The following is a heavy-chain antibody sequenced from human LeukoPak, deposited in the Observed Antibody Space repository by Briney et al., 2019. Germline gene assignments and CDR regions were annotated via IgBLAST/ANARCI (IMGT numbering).Heavy chain of an antibody. J-gene: IGHJ6*03. CDR1: GFTFDDYG. CDR2: IKWNGGST. D-gene: IGHD3-10*01. Sequence: GGSLRLSCAASGFTFDDYGMSWVRQAPGKGLECVSGIKWNGGSTGYADSVKGRFTISRDNAKNSLYLQMNSLRAEDTALYYCARNSGAGYYFYMDVWGKGTAVTVSS. V-gene: IGHV3-20*04. CDR3: ARNSGAGYYFYMDV.